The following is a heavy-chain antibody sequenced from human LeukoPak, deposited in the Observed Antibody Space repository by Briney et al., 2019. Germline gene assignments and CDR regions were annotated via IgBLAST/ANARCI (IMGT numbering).Heavy chain of an antibody. V-gene: IGHV4-39*07. D-gene: IGHD3-16*01. CDR1: GGSISRSSYY. Sequence: SETLSLTCTVSGGSISRSSYYWGWIRQTPGMGLEWIGSVSYSGNTDYNPSLKSRVTISVDTSKNLFSLRLSSATAADTAVYYCARGGVLKSVDYWGQGTLVTVSS. CDR2: VSYSGNT. J-gene: IGHJ4*02. CDR3: ARGGVLKSVDY.